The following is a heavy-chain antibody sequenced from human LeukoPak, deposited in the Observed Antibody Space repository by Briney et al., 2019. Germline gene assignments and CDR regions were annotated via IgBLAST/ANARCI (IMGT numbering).Heavy chain of an antibody. CDR1: GFTFSSYA. V-gene: IGHV3-23*01. D-gene: IGHD2-21*01. CDR3: AKFLPPHIVVANYYFDY. Sequence: SLRLSCAASGFTFSSYAMSWVRQAPDKGLEWVSATSGSAGSTYYADSVKARFTISRANSKNTLYLQMNSLRAEDTAVYYCAKFLPPHIVVANYYFDYWGQGTLVTVSS. J-gene: IGHJ4*02. CDR2: TSGSAGST.